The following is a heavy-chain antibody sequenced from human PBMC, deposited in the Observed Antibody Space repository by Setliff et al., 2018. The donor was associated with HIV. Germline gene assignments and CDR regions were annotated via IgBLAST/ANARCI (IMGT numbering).Heavy chain of an antibody. Sequence: SETLSLTCAVSGYSISSGYYWGWIRQPPGRGLEWIGNIYHSGGTHYNPSLRSRVTISVDTSTNHFSLKLSSVTAADTAVYYCARVTITTVRGVGYFYYFYMDVWGKETTVTV. CDR3: ARVTITTVRGVGYFYYFYMDV. CDR2: IYHSGGT. CDR1: GYSISSGYY. V-gene: IGHV4-38-2*01. J-gene: IGHJ6*03. D-gene: IGHD3-10*01.